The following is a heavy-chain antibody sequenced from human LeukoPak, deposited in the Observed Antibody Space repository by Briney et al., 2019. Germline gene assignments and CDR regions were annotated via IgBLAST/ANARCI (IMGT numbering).Heavy chain of an antibody. V-gene: IGHV4-30-2*01. CDR1: GGSISSGGYY. D-gene: IGHD3-22*01. J-gene: IGHJ3*02. CDR2: IYHSGST. CDR3: ARSYDSSGYPPVFSNAFDI. Sequence: SQTLSLTCTVSGGSISSGGYYWSWIRQPPGKGLEWIGYIYHSGSTYYNPSLKSRVTISVDRSKNQFSLKLSSVTAADTAVYYCARSYDSSGYPPVFSNAFDIWGQGTMVTVSS.